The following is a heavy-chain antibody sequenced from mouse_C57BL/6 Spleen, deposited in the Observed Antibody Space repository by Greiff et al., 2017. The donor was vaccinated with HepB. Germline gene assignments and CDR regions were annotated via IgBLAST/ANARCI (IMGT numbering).Heavy chain of an antibody. CDR3: ARDQGEYAMDY. Sequence: QVQLKDSGPGLVAPSQSLSITCTVSGFSLTSYGVDWVRQSPGKGLAWLGVIWGVGSTNYNSALKSRLSISKDNSKSQVFLKRNSLQTDDTDMYYCARDQGEYAMDYWGQGTAVTVSS. CDR1: GFSLTSYG. V-gene: IGHV2-6*01. CDR2: IWGVGST. J-gene: IGHJ4*01.